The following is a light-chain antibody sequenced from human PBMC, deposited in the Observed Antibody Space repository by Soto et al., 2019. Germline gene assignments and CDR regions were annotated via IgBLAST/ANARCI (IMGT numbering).Light chain of an antibody. CDR2: DAS. J-gene: IGKJ4*01. CDR1: QSISSW. V-gene: IGKV1-5*01. CDR3: QQLNSYPLT. Sequence: GDRVPIPCRASQSISSWLAWYQQKPGKAPKLLIYDASTLQSGVPSRFSGSGSGTEFTLTISSLQPEDFATYSCQQLNSYPLTFGGGTKVDI.